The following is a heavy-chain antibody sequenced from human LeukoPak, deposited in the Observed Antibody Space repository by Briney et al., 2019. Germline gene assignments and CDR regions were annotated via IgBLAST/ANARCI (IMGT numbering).Heavy chain of an antibody. J-gene: IGHJ4*02. CDR3: ARDTRNSSGLDY. D-gene: IGHD6-19*01. CDR1: GGSISSGSYY. CDR2: IYTSGST. Sequence: SQTLSLTCTVSGGSISSGSYYWSWIRQPAGKGLEWIGRIYTSGSTYYNPSLKSRVTISVDTSKNQFSLKLSSVTAADTAVYYCARDTRNSSGLDYWGQGTLVTVSS. V-gene: IGHV4-61*02.